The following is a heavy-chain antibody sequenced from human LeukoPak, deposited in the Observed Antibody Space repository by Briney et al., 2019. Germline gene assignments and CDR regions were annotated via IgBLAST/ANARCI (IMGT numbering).Heavy chain of an antibody. D-gene: IGHD1-1*01. J-gene: IGHJ6*02. CDR1: GFTFSSYS. V-gene: IGHV3-21*01. Sequence: GGSLRLSCAASGFTFSSYSMNWVRQAPGKGLEWVSSISSSISYIYYADSLKGRFTISRDNAKNSLYLQMNSLRAEDTAVYYCARGTELERPGYYGMDVWGQGATVTVSS. CDR2: ISSSISYI. CDR3: ARGTELERPGYYGMDV.